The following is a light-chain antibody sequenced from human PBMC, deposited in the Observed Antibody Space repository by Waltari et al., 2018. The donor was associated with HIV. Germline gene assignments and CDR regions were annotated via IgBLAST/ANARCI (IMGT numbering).Light chain of an antibody. CDR2: KNN. J-gene: IGLJ3*02. CDR1: DSNIGSNN. V-gene: IGLV1-47*01. CDR3: ASWDDNLNSWM. Sequence: QSVMPQPPSASGTPGQRVSISCSGSDSNIGSNNVYWYQDLPGTAPKLLIYKNNQRPSGVPDRFSGSKSDTSASLAISGLRSEDESDYYCASWDDNLNSWMFGGGTKVTVL.